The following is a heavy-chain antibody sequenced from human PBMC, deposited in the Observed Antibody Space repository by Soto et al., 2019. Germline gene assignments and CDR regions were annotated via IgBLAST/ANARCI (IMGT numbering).Heavy chain of an antibody. V-gene: IGHV4-39*01. CDR3: ARHAYSYGVIDY. CDR1: GDSIGSSGYY. D-gene: IGHD5-18*01. J-gene: IGHJ4*02. CDR2: IYYSGST. Sequence: QLQLQESGPGLVKRSETLSLTCTVSGDSIGSSGYYWGWIRQPPGKGPEWIGTIYYSGSTYNNPSLKSRVTISVDTSNNQFSLTLTSVTAADTAVYYCARHAYSYGVIDYWGQGTLVTVSS.